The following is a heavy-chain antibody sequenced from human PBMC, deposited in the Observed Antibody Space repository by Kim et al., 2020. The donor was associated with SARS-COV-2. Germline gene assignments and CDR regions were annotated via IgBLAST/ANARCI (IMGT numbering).Heavy chain of an antibody. D-gene: IGHD3-16*01. Sequence: SVKVSCKASGGTFSSYAISWVRQAPGQGLEWMGGIIPIFGTANYAQKFQGRVTITADESTSTAYMELSSLRSEDTAVYYCARDGANVWGSYSYGMDVWGQGTTVTVSS. CDR2: IIPIFGTA. V-gene: IGHV1-69*13. CDR1: GGTFSSYA. J-gene: IGHJ6*02. CDR3: ARDGANVWGSYSYGMDV.